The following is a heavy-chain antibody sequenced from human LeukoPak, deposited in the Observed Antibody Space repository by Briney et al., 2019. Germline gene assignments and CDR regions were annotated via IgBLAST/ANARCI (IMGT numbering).Heavy chain of an antibody. J-gene: IGHJ4*02. CDR3: ARDGWPLVGATDSFDY. CDR1: GYTFTSYA. V-gene: IGHV1-2*02. CDR2: INPNSGGT. Sequence: ASVKVSCKASGYTFTSYAMNWVRQAPGQGLEWMGWINPNSGGTNYAQKFQGRVTMTRDTSISTAYMELSRLRSDDTAVYYCARDGWPLVGATDSFDYWGQGTLVTVSS. D-gene: IGHD1-26*01.